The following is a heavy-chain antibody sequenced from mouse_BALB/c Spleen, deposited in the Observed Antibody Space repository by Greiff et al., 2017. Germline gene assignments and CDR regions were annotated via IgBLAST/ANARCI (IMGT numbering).Heavy chain of an antibody. J-gene: IGHJ4*01. CDR1: GFTFSSYT. D-gene: IGHD4-1*01. Sequence: EVKLVESGGGLVQPGGSLKLSCAASGFTFSSYTMSWVRQTPEKRLEWVAYISNGGGSTYYPDTVKGRFTISSDNAKNTLYLQMSSLKSEDTAMYYCARHDWDYAMDYWGQGTSVTVSS. V-gene: IGHV5-12-2*01. CDR2: ISNGGGST. CDR3: ARHDWDYAMDY.